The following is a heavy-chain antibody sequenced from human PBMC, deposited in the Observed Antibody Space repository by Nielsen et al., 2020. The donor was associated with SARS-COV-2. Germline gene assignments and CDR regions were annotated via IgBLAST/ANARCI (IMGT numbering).Heavy chain of an antibody. Sequence: GGSLRLSCAASGFTFSSYGMHWVRQAPGKGLEWVAVIWYDGSNKYYADSVKGRFTISRDNSKNTLYLQMNSLRAEDTAVYYCARGSYYYDSSGLDIWGQGTMVTVSS. CDR1: GFTFSSYG. D-gene: IGHD3-22*01. J-gene: IGHJ3*02. CDR3: ARGSYYYDSSGLDI. V-gene: IGHV3-33*01. CDR2: IWYDGSNK.